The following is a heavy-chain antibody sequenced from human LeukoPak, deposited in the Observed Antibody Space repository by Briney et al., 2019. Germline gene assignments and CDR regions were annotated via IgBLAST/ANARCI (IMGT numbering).Heavy chain of an antibody. CDR1: GFTFDDYG. Sequence: TGGSLRLSCAASGFTFDDYGMSWVRQAPGKGLEWVSGINWNGGSTGYADSVKGRFTISRGNAKNSLYLQMNSLRAEDTALYYCARAGVYYYDSSGYYVFDDWGQGTLVTVSS. V-gene: IGHV3-20*04. CDR3: ARAGVYYYDSSGYYVFDD. D-gene: IGHD3-22*01. CDR2: INWNGGST. J-gene: IGHJ4*02.